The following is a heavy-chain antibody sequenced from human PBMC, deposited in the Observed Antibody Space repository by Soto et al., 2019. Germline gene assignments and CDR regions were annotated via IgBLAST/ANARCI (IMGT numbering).Heavy chain of an antibody. V-gene: IGHV4-39*01. D-gene: IGHD3-22*01. CDR2: IYYTGMT. J-gene: IGHJ4*02. CDR1: GTSISSTNYY. Sequence: SETLSLTCTVSGTSISSTNYYWGWIRQPPGKGLEWITSIYYTGMTYYTPSLKSRVTISADTSKNQFSLRLNSVTAADTAVYYCARQHYYDSSGYYTWYWGQGTLVTVSS. CDR3: ARQHYYDSSGYYTWY.